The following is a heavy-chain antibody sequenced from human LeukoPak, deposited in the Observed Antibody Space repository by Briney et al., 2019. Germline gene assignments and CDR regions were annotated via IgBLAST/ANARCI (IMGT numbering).Heavy chain of an antibody. CDR1: GGSFSGYY. CDR3: ARYSSGWYSGEAFDI. V-gene: IGHV4-59*01. CDR2: IYYSGST. D-gene: IGHD6-19*01. J-gene: IGHJ3*02. Sequence: KPSETLSLTCAVYGGSFSGYYWSWIRQPPGKGLEWIGYIYYSGSTNYNPSLKSRVTISVDTSKNQFSLKLSSVTAADTAVYYCARYSSGWYSGEAFDIWGQGTMVTVSS.